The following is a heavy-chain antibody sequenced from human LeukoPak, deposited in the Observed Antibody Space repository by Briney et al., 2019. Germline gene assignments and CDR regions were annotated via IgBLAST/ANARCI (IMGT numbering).Heavy chain of an antibody. J-gene: IGHJ4*02. CDR3: ARRPRRITMVRGVAYDY. D-gene: IGHD3-10*01. CDR2: IYYSGST. V-gene: IGHV4-39*01. Sequence: PSETLSLTCTVSGGSISSSSYYWGWIRQPPGKGLEWIGSIYYSGSTYYNPSLKSRVTISVDTSKNQFSLKLSSVTAADTAVYCCARRPRRITMVRGVAYDYWGQGTLVTVSS. CDR1: GGSISSSSYY.